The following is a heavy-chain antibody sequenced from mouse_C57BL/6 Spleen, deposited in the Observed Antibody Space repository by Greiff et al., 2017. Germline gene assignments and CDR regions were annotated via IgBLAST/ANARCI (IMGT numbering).Heavy chain of an antibody. CDR3: ARGAPFTFDY. J-gene: IGHJ2*01. CDR1: GYTFTDYY. D-gene: IGHD1-1*01. V-gene: IGHV1-19*01. CDR2: INPYNGGT. Sequence: VQLQQSGPVLVKPGASVKMSCKASGYTFTDYYMNWVKQSHGKSLEWIGVINPYNGGTSYNQKFKGKATLTVDKSSSTAYMELNSLTSEDSAVYYCARGAPFTFDYWGQGTTLTVSS.